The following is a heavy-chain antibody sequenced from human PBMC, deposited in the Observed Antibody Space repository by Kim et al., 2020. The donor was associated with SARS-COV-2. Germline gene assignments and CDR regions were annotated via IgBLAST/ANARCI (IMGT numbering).Heavy chain of an antibody. D-gene: IGHD3-10*01. V-gene: IGHV3-30*04. CDR3: ARFCITMVRGVPYY. CDR2: ISYDGSNK. CDR1: GFTFSSYA. Sequence: GGSLRLSCAASGFTFSSYAMHWVRQAPGKGLEWVAVISYDGSNKYYADSVKGRFTISRDNSKNTLYLQMNSLRAEDTAVYYCARFCITMVRGVPYYWGQGSLVTISS. J-gene: IGHJ4*02.